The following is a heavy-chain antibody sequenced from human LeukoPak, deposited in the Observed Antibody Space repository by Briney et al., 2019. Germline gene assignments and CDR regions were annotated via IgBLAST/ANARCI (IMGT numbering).Heavy chain of an antibody. CDR1: GYTFTSYH. V-gene: IGHV1-8*03. CDR3: ARTTSLTASGYDY. J-gene: IGHJ4*02. Sequence: GASVKVSCKTSGYTFTSYHINWVRQAPGQGLEWMGWMNPYSGDRGYAQKFQGRVSITSDTSISTAYMELSSLRSDDTAVYLCARTTSLTASGYDYWGQGTLVTVSP. CDR2: MNPYSGDR. D-gene: IGHD4-17*01.